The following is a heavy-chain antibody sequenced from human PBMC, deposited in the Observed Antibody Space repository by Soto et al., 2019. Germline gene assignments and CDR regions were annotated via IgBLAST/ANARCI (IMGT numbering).Heavy chain of an antibody. D-gene: IGHD6-19*01. V-gene: IGHV4-59*01. J-gene: IGHJ6*03. CDR2: IYYSGST. CDR1: GGSISSYY. Sequence: SETLSLTCTVSGGSISSYYWSWIRQPPGKGLEWIGYIYYSGSTNYNPSLKSRVTTSVDTSKNQFSLKLSSVTAADTAVYYCARAPERGSGWYYYYYYMDVWGKGTTVTVSS. CDR3: ARAPERGSGWYYYYYYMDV.